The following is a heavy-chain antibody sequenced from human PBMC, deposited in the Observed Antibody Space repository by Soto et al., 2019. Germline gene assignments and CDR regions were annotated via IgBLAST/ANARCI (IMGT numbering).Heavy chain of an antibody. Sequence: XATLSLTCDVSGGSFNVYYWSWIRQPPGKGLEWIGEINHSGFTNYNPSLTGRVTISLDTSKSQFSLKLSSLTAADTAFYFCARGHGRFAHWGQATLVTVPS. CDR1: GGSFNVYY. V-gene: IGHV4-34*01. J-gene: IGHJ4*02. CDR2: INHSGFT. CDR3: ARGHGRFAH.